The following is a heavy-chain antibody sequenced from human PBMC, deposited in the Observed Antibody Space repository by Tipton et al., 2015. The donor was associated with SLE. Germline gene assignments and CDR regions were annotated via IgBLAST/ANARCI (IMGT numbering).Heavy chain of an antibody. CDR2: IYYSGST. Sequence: TLSLTCTVSSYSISSGYYWGWIRQPPGKGLEWIGSIYYSGSTYYNPSLKSRVTISVDTSKNQFSLKLSSVTAADTAVYYCARAVLVRGGAFDIWGQGTMVTVSS. J-gene: IGHJ3*02. CDR3: ARAVLVRGGAFDI. V-gene: IGHV4-38-2*02. D-gene: IGHD3-10*01. CDR1: SYSISSGYY.